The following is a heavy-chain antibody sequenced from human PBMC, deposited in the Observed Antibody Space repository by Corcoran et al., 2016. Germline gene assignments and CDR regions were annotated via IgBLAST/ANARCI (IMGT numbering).Heavy chain of an antibody. CDR2: ISTYNGNT. Sequence: QVQLVQSGAEVKKPGASVKVSCKASGYTFTGYDISWVRQAPGQGLEWVGWISTYNGNTNYVEKLQGRVTMTTDTSTSTAYMELRSLSSDDTVVYYCARGSSSGSYGMDVWGQGTTVTVSS. J-gene: IGHJ6*02. V-gene: IGHV1-18*01. CDR3: ARGSSSGSYGMDV. CDR1: GYTFTGYD. D-gene: IGHD3-10*01.